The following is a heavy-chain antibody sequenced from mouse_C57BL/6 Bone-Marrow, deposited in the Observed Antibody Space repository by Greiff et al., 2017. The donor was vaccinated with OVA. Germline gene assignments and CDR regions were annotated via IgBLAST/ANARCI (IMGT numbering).Heavy chain of an antibody. Sequence: QVQLQQSGAELAKPGASVKLSCKASGYTFTSYWMHWVKQRPGQGLEWIGYINPSSGYTKYNQKFNDKATLTADKSSSTAYMQLSSLTYEESSVYYGARGGGYDGWYFDVWGTGTTVTVSS. J-gene: IGHJ1*03. CDR3: ARGGGYDGWYFDV. V-gene: IGHV1-7*01. CDR2: INPSSGYT. D-gene: IGHD2-2*01. CDR1: GYTFTSYW.